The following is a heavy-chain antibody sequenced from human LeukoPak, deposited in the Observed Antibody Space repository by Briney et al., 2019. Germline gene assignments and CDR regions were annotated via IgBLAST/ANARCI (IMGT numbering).Heavy chain of an antibody. CDR1: GFSLRNYW. V-gene: IGHV3-7*01. CDR2: IKQDESEK. J-gene: IGHJ4*02. CDR3: ARALDSSSSRYQAFEY. Sequence: PGESLTLSCVASGFSLRNYWMSWVRQPPGKGLEWVANIKQDESEKYYVDSVKGRFTISKDNAKNALYLQMNSLRAEDTAVYYCARALDSSSSRYQAFEYWGQGTLVTVSS. D-gene: IGHD2-2*01.